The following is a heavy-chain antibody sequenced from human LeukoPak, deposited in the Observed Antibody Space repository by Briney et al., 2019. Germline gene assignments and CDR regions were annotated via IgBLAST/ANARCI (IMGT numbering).Heavy chain of an antibody. CDR3: ARATDYSNYSIYYYYYMDV. CDR1: GGSISSSSYY. V-gene: IGHV4-39*01. CDR2: IYYSGST. Sequence: SETLSLTCTVSGGSISSSSYYWCWIRQPPGKGLEWIGSIYYSGSTYYNPSLKSRVTISVDTSKNQFSLKLSSVTAADTAVYYCARATDYSNYSIYYYYYMDVWGKGTTVTVSS. D-gene: IGHD4-11*01. J-gene: IGHJ6*03.